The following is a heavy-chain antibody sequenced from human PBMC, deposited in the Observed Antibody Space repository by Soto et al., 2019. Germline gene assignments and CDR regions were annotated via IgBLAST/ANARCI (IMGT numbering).Heavy chain of an antibody. D-gene: IGHD2-15*01. CDR3: ARDKYCSGGSCRKNWFDP. CDR1: GGSVSSGDYY. CDR2: IYDDGSA. Sequence: SETLSLTCTVSGGSVSSGDYYWSWIRQPPGKGLEWIGYIYDDGSANYNPSLKSRATISLDMSKNQFSLKLTSVTAADTAVYYCARDKYCSGGSCRKNWFDPWGQGTLVTVSS. J-gene: IGHJ5*02. V-gene: IGHV4-61*08.